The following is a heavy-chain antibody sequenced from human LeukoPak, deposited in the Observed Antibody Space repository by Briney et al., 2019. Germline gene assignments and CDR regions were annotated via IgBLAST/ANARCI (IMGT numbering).Heavy chain of an antibody. CDR3: ARDLLAAAGTWDY. CDR2: ISSSSSYI. CDR1: GFTFSSYS. V-gene: IGHV3-21*01. Sequence: PGGSLRLSYAASGFTFSSYSMNWVRQAPGKGLEWVSSISSSSSYIYYADSVKGRFTISRDNAKNSLYLQMNSLRAEDTAVYYCARDLLAAAGTWDYWGQGTLVTVSS. D-gene: IGHD6-13*01. J-gene: IGHJ4*02.